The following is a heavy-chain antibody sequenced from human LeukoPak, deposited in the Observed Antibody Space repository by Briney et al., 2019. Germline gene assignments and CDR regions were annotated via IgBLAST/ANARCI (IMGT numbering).Heavy chain of an antibody. CDR1: GGSISSGGYY. D-gene: IGHD3-3*01. CDR3: AREWLLFRGFDP. V-gene: IGHV4-31*03. Sequence: PSEALSLTCTVSGGSISSGGYYWSWIRQHPGKGLEWIGYICYSGSTYYNPSLKSRVTISVDTSKNQFSLKLNSVTAADTAVYYCAREWLLFRGFDPWGQGTLVTVSS. J-gene: IGHJ5*02. CDR2: ICYSGST.